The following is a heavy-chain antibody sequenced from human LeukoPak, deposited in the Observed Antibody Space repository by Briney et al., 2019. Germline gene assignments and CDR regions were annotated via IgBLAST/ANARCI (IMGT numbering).Heavy chain of an antibody. J-gene: IGHJ4*01. V-gene: IGHV4-4*02. Sequence: PSETLSLTCAVSGGSISSSYWWSWVRQPPGKGLEWIGEVYHSGSTYYNPSLKSRVTISVDTSKNQFSLKLSSVTAADTAVYYCARGDARGYSYGHFHFDHWGHGTLVTVSS. D-gene: IGHD5-18*01. CDR1: GGSISSSYW. CDR3: ARGDARGYSYGHFHFDH. CDR2: VYHSGST.